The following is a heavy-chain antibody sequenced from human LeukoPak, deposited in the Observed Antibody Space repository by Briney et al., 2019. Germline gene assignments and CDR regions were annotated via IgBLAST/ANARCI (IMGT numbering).Heavy chain of an antibody. CDR2: IYTSGST. Sequence: KSSETLSLTCTVSGDSISSGSYYWSWIRQPAGKGLEWIGRIYTSGSTNYNPSLKSRVTISVDTSKNQFSLKLSSVTAADTAVYYCARDTYYYDSSGYALFDYWGQGTLVTVSS. V-gene: IGHV4-61*02. CDR1: GDSISSGSYY. CDR3: ARDTYYYDSSGYALFDY. D-gene: IGHD3-22*01. J-gene: IGHJ4*02.